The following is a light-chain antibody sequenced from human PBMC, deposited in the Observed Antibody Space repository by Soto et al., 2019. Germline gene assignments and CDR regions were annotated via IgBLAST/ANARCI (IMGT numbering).Light chain of an antibody. CDR3: QQYGTSPPET. Sequence: EIVLTQSPGTLSLSPGERATLSCRASQSVSSSSLAWYQQKPGQAPRLLIYGATSRATGIPDRFSGSGSGTDFTLTISRLEPEEFAVYYCQQYGTSPPETFGQGTKVEIK. J-gene: IGKJ1*01. CDR2: GAT. V-gene: IGKV3-20*01. CDR1: QSVSSSS.